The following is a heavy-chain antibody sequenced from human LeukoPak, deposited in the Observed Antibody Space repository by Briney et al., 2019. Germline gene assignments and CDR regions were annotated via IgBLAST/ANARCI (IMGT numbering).Heavy chain of an antibody. D-gene: IGHD4-23*01. CDR1: GGSISSYC. J-gene: IGHJ3*02. CDR3: ARDQIADYGGNSGDAFDI. CDR2: IYYSGST. V-gene: IGHV4-59*01. Sequence: SETLSLTCTVSGGSISSYCWSWIRQPPGKGLEWIGYIYYSGSTNYNPSLKSRVTISVDTSKSQFSLKLSSVTAADTAVYYCARDQIADYGGNSGDAFDIWGQGTMVTVSS.